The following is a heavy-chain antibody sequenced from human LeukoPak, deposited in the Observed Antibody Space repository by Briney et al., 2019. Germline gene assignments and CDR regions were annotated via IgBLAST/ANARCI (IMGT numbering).Heavy chain of an antibody. CDR2: IYHSGST. D-gene: IGHD5-24*01. Sequence: PSETLSLTCSVSGYSISSGYYWGWIRQPPGKGLEWIGSIYHSGSTYYNPSLKSRVTISVDTSKNQFSLKLSSVTAADTAVYYCAREEMATTYFDYWGQGTLVTVSS. J-gene: IGHJ4*02. V-gene: IGHV4-38-2*02. CDR1: GYSISSGYY. CDR3: AREEMATTYFDY.